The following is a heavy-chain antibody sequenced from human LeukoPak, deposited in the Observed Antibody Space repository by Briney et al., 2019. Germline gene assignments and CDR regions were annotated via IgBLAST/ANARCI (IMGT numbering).Heavy chain of an antibody. J-gene: IGHJ4*02. V-gene: IGHV1-2*04. CDR1: GYTFTVYY. Sequence: ASVKVSFKASGYTFTVYYMHWVRQAPGQGREWMGWINPNSGGTNYAQKFQGWVTITRDTSISTAYMELSRLRSDDTAVYYCARGLRPYCSSTSCTNGDYFDYWGQGTLVTVSS. CDR2: INPNSGGT. CDR3: ARGLRPYCSSTSCTNGDYFDY. D-gene: IGHD2-2*01.